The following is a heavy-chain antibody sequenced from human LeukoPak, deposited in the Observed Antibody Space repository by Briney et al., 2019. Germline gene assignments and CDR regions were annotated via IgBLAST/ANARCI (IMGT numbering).Heavy chain of an antibody. J-gene: IGHJ4*02. CDR2: INPNSGGT. D-gene: IGHD2-2*01. CDR1: RYTFTGYY. V-gene: IGHV1-2*04. Sequence: ASVKVSCKASRYTFTGYYMHWVRQAPGQGLEWMGWINPNSGGTNYAQKFQGWVTMTRDTSISTAYMELSRLRSDDTAVYYCARAGHQLPHQGDAYFDYWGQGTLVTVSS. CDR3: ARAGHQLPHQGDAYFDY.